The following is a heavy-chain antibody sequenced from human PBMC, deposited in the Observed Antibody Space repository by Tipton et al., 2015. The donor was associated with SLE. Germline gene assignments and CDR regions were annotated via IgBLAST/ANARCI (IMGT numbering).Heavy chain of an antibody. J-gene: IGHJ3*02. CDR2: ISSNGGST. V-gene: IGHV3-64*02. CDR3: ARDPGWSDAFDI. D-gene: IGHD3-3*01. CDR1: GFTFGDYA. Sequence: SLRLSCTASGFTFGDYAMSWVRQAPGKGLEYVSAISSNGGSTYYADSVKGRFTISRDNSKNTLYLQMGSLRAEDMAVYYCARDPGWSDAFDIWGQGTMVTVSS.